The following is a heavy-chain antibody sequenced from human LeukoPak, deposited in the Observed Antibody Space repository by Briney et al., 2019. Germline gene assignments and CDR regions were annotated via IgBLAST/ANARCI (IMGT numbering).Heavy chain of an antibody. Sequence: GGSLRLSCAASGFSFSSYWMSWVRQAPGKGLEWVSDINGSGGSTYYADSVKGRFTISRDNAKNSLYLQMNSLRAEDTAVYYCAKGLLGYCSSTSCMGGFDYWGQGTLVTVSS. D-gene: IGHD2-2*01. V-gene: IGHV3-23*01. CDR3: AKGLLGYCSSTSCMGGFDY. J-gene: IGHJ4*02. CDR2: INGSGGST. CDR1: GFSFSSYW.